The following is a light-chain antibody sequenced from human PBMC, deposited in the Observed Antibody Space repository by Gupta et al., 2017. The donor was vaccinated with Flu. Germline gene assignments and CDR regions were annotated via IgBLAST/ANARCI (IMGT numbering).Light chain of an antibody. CDR3: QQYGRSPS. J-gene: IGKJ3*01. CDR1: QSVGGSY. Sequence: GERATLSCRASQSVGGSYLAWYQQKRDQAPRLLIYGASTRATGVPDRFSGSGSGTDFTLTISRLEPEDFAEYYCQQYGRSPSFGPGTKINIK. CDR2: GAS. V-gene: IGKV3-20*01.